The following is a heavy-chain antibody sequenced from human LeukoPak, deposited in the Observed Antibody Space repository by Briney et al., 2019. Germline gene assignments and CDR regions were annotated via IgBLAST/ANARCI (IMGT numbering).Heavy chain of an antibody. J-gene: IGHJ5*02. V-gene: IGHV4-34*01. D-gene: IGHD1-26*01. Sequence: SETLSLTCAVYGGSFSGYYWSWIRQPPGKGLEWIGEINHSGSTNYNPSLKSRVTISVDTSKNQFSLKLSSVTAADTAVYYCASSKVGATRNWFDPWGQGTLVTVSS. CDR3: ASSKVGATRNWFDP. CDR1: GGSFSGYY. CDR2: INHSGST.